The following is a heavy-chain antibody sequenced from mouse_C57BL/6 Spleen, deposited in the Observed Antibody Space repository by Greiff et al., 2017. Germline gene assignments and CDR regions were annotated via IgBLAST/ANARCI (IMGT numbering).Heavy chain of an antibody. CDR1: GFTFNTYA. J-gene: IGHJ4*01. Sequence: EVKVVESGGGLVQPKGSLKLSCAASGFTFNTYAMHWVRQAPGKGLEWVARIRSKSSNYATYYADSVKDRFTISRDDSQSMLYLQMNNLKTEDTAMYYCVRQLRLPFYYAMDYWGQGTSVTVSS. V-gene: IGHV10-3*01. D-gene: IGHD3-2*02. CDR3: VRQLRLPFYYAMDY. CDR2: IRSKSSNYAT.